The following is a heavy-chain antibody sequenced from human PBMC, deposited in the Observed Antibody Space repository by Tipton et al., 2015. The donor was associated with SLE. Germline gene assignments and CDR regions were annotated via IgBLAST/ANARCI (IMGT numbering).Heavy chain of an antibody. V-gene: IGHV4-59*11. D-gene: IGHD3-9*01. J-gene: IGHJ4*02. CDR1: GGSISSHY. Sequence: TLSLTCTVSGGSISSHYWSWIRQPPGKGLEWIGYIYYSGSTNYNSSLKSRVTISVDTSKNQFSLKLSSVTAADTAIYYCARARYKGYYFGYWGQGTLVTVSS. CDR2: IYYSGST. CDR3: ARARYKGYYFGY.